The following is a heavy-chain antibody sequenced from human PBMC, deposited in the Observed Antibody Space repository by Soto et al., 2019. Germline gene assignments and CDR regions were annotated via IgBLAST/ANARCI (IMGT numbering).Heavy chain of an antibody. CDR2: ISYDGSNK. CDR3: AKRVFRSSGWYSD. V-gene: IGHV3-30*18. CDR1: GFTFSSYG. D-gene: IGHD6-19*01. J-gene: IGHJ4*02. Sequence: QVQLVESGGGVVQPGRSLRLSCADSGFTFSSYGMHCVRQAPGKGLEWVAVISYDGSNKYYADSVKGRFTISRDNSKNTLYLQMNSLRAEDTAVYYCAKRVFRSSGWYSDWGQGTLVTVSS.